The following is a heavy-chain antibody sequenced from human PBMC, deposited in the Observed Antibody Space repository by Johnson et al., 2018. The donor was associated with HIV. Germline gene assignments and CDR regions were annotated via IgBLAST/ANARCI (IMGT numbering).Heavy chain of an antibody. CDR1: GFTFSSYA. D-gene: IGHD3-16*01. Sequence: QVQLVESGGGVVQPGWSLRLSCAASGFTFSSYAMHWVRQAPGKGLEWVAVISYDGSEKYFADSVKGRFTISRDSSKNTLYLQMNSLRAEDTAVYYCARVGASRFDAFHVWGQGTMVTVSS. V-gene: IGHV3-30*14. CDR2: ISYDGSEK. CDR3: ARVGASRFDAFHV. J-gene: IGHJ3*01.